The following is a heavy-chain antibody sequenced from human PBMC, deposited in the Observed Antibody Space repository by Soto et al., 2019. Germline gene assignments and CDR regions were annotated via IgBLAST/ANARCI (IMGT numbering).Heavy chain of an antibody. CDR3: AADVYYDFWRARMDV. D-gene: IGHD3-3*01. V-gene: IGHV1-58*01. J-gene: IGHJ6*01. CDR1: GFAFTSSA. Sequence: SGKGCFKASGFAFTSSALQLVRQARGQRLEWIGWIVVGSGNTNYSQKFQERVTITRYMSTSTAYMELSSLRSEDTAVYYCAADVYYDFWRARMDVWGQGTTVTGSS. CDR2: IVVGSGNT.